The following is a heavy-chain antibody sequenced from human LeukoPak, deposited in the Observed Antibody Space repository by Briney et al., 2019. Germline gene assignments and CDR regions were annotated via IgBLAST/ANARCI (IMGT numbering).Heavy chain of an antibody. CDR3: ARAESSGWLHYYYYYGMDV. CDR1: GYTFTSYA. J-gene: IGHJ6*02. V-gene: IGHV7-4-1*02. Sequence: ASVNVSCKASGYTFTSYAMNWVRQAPGQGLEWMGWINTNTGNPTYAQGFTGRFVFSLDTSVSTAYLQISSLKAEDTAVYYCARAESSGWLHYYYYYGMDVWGQGTTVTVSS. CDR2: INTNTGNP. D-gene: IGHD6-19*01.